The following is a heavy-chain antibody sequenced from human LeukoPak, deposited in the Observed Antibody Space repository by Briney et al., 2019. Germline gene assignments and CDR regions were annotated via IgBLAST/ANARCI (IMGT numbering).Heavy chain of an antibody. Sequence: ETLSLTCIVSGGSISSSIYYWAWVRQAPGKGLEWVSHIGRGITYADSVKGRFTISRDNTKNSVYLQMNSLRAEDTAVYYCARDAPAGEKPEYFFDYWGQGTLVTVSS. V-gene: IGHV3-69-1*01. J-gene: IGHJ4*02. CDR3: ARDAPAGEKPEYFFDY. CDR1: GGSISSSIYY. CDR2: IGRGIT.